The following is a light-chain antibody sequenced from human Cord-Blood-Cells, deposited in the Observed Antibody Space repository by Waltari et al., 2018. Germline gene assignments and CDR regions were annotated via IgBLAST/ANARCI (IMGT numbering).Light chain of an antibody. CDR2: LGS. Sequence: PGEPASISCRSSQSLLHSNGYNYLDWYLQKPGQSPQLLIYLGSNRASGVPDRFSGSGSGTDFTLKISRVEAEDVGVYYCMQALQTPRTFGQGTKVEIK. CDR1: QSLLHSNGYNY. J-gene: IGKJ1*01. V-gene: IGKV2-28*01. CDR3: MQALQTPRT.